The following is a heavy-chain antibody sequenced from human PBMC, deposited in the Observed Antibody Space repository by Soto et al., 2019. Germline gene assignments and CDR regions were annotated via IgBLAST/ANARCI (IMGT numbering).Heavy chain of an antibody. Sequence: SETLSLTCTVSGGSISSGDYYWSWIRQPPGKGLEWIGYIYYSGSTYYNPSLKSRVTTSVDTSKNQFSLKLSSVTAADTAVYYCARVIRSFNWFDPWGQGTLVTVSS. V-gene: IGHV4-30-4*01. CDR2: IYYSGST. CDR3: ARVIRSFNWFDP. CDR1: GGSISSGDYY. J-gene: IGHJ5*02.